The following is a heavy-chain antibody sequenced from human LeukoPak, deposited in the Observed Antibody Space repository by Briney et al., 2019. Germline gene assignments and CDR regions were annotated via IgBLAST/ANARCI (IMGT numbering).Heavy chain of an antibody. V-gene: IGHV4-39*01. Sequence: SETLSLTCTVSGGSLNSNSYYWGWIRQPPGKGLEWIGSINYSGNTYYSPSLKSRVTRSVDTSKNQFSLKLSSVTAADSAIYYCAGSYSSTWYSTFDLWGQGTVVTVSP. CDR1: GGSLNSNSYY. J-gene: IGHJ3*01. CDR2: INYSGNT. D-gene: IGHD2/OR15-2a*01. CDR3: AGSYSSTWYSTFDL.